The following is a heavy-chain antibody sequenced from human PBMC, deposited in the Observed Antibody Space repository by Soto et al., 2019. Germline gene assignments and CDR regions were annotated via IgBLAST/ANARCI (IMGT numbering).Heavy chain of an antibody. CDR2: ISVSGDNT. CDR1: GFTFSRYA. D-gene: IGHD3-10*01. V-gene: IGHV3-23*04. CDR3: AKDGKMRTKVWFPAGYGMDV. Sequence: EVQLVESGGGLVKPGGSLRRSCAASGFTFSRYAMNWVRQAPGRGLQWISGISVSGDNTSYVESVRGRFTVYRDNSKNTMYLQMNNLRAEDTALYYCAKDGKMRTKVWFPAGYGMDVWGQGTTVTVSS. J-gene: IGHJ6*02.